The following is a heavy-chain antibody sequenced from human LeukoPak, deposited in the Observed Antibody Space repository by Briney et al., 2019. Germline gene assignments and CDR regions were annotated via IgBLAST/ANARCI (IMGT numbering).Heavy chain of an antibody. J-gene: IGHJ4*02. D-gene: IGHD3-22*01. Sequence: ASVKVSCKASGYTFTSYAMQWVRQAPGQRLEWMGWINVGNGNTKYSQKFQGRVAITRDTAASTAYMELSSLRSEDTAVYFCARVLYYYDSSGYPDYWGQGTLVTVSS. CDR2: INVGNGNT. CDR1: GYTFTSYA. CDR3: ARVLYYYDSSGYPDY. V-gene: IGHV1-3*01.